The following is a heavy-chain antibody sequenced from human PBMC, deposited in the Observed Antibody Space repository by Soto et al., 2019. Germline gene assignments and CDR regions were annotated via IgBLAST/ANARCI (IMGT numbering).Heavy chain of an antibody. CDR1: GYTFTSYG. D-gene: IGHD3-22*01. V-gene: IGHV1-18*01. J-gene: IGHJ4*02. CDR2: ISAYNGNT. Sequence: ASVKVSCKASGYTFTSYGMSWVRQAPGQGPEWMGWISAYNGNTNYAQKLQGRVTMTTDTSTSTAYMELRSLRSDDTAVYYCARGFYYYDSSGYPPDFDYWGQGTLVTVSS. CDR3: ARGFYYYDSSGYPPDFDY.